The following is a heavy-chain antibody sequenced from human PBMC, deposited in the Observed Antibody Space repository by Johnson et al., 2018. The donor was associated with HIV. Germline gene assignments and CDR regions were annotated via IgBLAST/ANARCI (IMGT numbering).Heavy chain of an antibody. D-gene: IGHD3-22*01. Sequence: EVQLVESGGGLIHPGGSLRLSCAASGFTVSSSYMNWVRQAPGKGLEWVSVIYSGGSTYYADSVKGRFTISRDNSKNTLYLQMNSLRAEDTAVYYCVGEYYYESPKSFDIWGQGTMVTVS. V-gene: IGHV3-53*01. J-gene: IGHJ3*02. CDR1: GFTVSSSY. CDR3: VGEYYYESPKSFDI. CDR2: IYSGGST.